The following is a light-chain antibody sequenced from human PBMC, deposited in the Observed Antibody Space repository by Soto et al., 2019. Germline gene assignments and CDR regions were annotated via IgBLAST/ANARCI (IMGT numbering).Light chain of an antibody. Sequence: DIQMTQSPSSLSASVGDRVTITCRASQGIDNFLAWSQQKPGKVPKLLIYAASTLQSGVPSRFSGSGSGTHFTLTISSLQPEDVATYYCQKYDSAPRTFGQGTKVEIK. V-gene: IGKV1-27*01. CDR3: QKYDSAPRT. CDR1: QGIDNF. J-gene: IGKJ1*01. CDR2: AAS.